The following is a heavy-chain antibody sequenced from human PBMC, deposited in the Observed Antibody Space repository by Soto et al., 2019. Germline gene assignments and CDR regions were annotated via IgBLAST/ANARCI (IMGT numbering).Heavy chain of an antibody. CDR2: ISGSGGST. V-gene: IGHV3-23*01. Sequence: PGGSLRLSCAASGFSFGSYSMTWVRQAPGKGLEWASAISGSGGSTYYADSVKGRFTISRDNSKNTLYLQMNSLRAEDTAVYYCAKWILRPTARSNLMDVWGQGTTVTVSS. CDR1: GFSFGSYS. J-gene: IGHJ6*02. D-gene: IGHD2-2*03. CDR3: AKWILRPTARSNLMDV.